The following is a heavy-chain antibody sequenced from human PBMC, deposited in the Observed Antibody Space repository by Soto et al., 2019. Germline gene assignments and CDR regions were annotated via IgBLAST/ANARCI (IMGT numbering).Heavy chain of an antibody. Sequence: QVQLVESGGGVVQPGRSLRLSCAASGFTFSSYGIHWVRQAPGKGLEWVAVISDDGSNQYYADSVKGRFTISRDKSKNALYLQMNSLRAEDTAVYYCAKNEKIGGIPVAGTKDCWGQGTLVTVSS. D-gene: IGHD6-19*01. V-gene: IGHV3-30*18. J-gene: IGHJ4*02. CDR3: AKNEKIGGIPVAGTKDC. CDR1: GFTFSSYG. CDR2: ISDDGSNQ.